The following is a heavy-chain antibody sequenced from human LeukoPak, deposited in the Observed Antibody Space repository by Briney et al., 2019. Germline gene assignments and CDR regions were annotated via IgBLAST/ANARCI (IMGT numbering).Heavy chain of an antibody. CDR3: ARDGVVRGVIIY. CDR2: IDPNSGGT. J-gene: IGHJ4*02. D-gene: IGHD3-10*01. V-gene: IGHV1-2*02. Sequence: ASVKVSCKASGYTFISYYMHWVRQAPGQGLEWMGWIDPNSGGTNYAQKFQGRVTMTRDTSIRTAHMELSRLTSDDTAVYYCARDGVVRGVIIYWGQRTLVTVSS. CDR1: GYTFISYY.